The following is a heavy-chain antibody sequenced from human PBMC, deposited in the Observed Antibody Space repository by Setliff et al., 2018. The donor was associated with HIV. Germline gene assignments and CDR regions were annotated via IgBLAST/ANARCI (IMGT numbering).Heavy chain of an antibody. J-gene: IGHJ4*02. CDR1: GYTFPDYS. CDR3: AWGTQRPIDS. Sequence: GASVKVSCKVSGYTFPDYSFQWVRQAPGKGLEWVGLIDPDRGETVYAEKFQGRVTITADRSKDIAYMKLSSLRYEDTAMYYCAWGTQRPIDSWGQGTRVTVSS. V-gene: IGHV1-69-2*01. D-gene: IGHD3-16*01. CDR2: IDPDRGET.